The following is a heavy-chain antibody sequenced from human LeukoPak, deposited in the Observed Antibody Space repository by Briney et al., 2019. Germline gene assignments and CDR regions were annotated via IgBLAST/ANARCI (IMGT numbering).Heavy chain of an antibody. CDR3: ARDIRYNWNDYFDY. CDR2: INPNSGGT. V-gene: IGHV1-2*02. J-gene: IGHJ4*02. Sequence: ASVKVSCKASGYTFTGYYMHWVRQAPGQGLEWMGWINPNSGGTNYAQKFQGRVTMTRDTSISTAYMELSRLRSDDTAVYYCARDIRYNWNDYFDYWGQGTLVTVSS. D-gene: IGHD1-1*01. CDR1: GYTFTGYY.